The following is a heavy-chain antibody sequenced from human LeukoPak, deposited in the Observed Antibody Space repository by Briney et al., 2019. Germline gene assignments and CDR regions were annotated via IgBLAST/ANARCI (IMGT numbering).Heavy chain of an antibody. D-gene: IGHD6-19*01. Sequence: GASVKVSCKASGYTXTGYYTHWVRQAPGQGLEWMGWINPNSGGTKTAQTFQGRVTMTRDTSISTAYMELSRLRSDDTAVYFCARSVVAGSGNFDYWGQGTLVTVSS. CDR2: INPNSGGT. V-gene: IGHV1-2*02. CDR3: ARSVVAGSGNFDY. J-gene: IGHJ4*02. CDR1: GYTXTGYY.